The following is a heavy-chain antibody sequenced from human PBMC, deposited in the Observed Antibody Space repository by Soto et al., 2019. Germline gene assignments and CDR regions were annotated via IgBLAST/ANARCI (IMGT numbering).Heavy chain of an antibody. D-gene: IGHD2-8*01. CDR2: FDPEDGET. J-gene: IGHJ4*02. Sequence: ASVKLSCKVSGYTLTELSMHWVRQAPGKGLEWMGGFDPEDGETIYAQKFQGRVTMTEDTSTDTAYMELSSLRSEDTAVYYCATAHCTNGVCYTYFDYWGQGTLVTVSS. V-gene: IGHV1-24*01. CDR3: ATAHCTNGVCYTYFDY. CDR1: GYTLTELS.